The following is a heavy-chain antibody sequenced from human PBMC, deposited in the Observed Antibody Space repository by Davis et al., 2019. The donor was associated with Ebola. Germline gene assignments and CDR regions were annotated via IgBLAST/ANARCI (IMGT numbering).Heavy chain of an antibody. CDR1: GYSLTDLP. J-gene: IGHJ4*02. Sequence: AASVKVSCKVSGYSLTDLPIHWLRQPPGKGLEWMGGVDPEDRETIYAQRFQGRITMTEDTSTDTAYMELRSLRSEDTAVYYCGAEGFDYWGQGTLVTVSS. CDR3: GAEGFDY. V-gene: IGHV1-24*01. CDR2: VDPEDRET.